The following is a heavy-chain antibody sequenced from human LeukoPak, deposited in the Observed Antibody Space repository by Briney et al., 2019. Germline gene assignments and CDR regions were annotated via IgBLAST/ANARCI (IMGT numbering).Heavy chain of an antibody. CDR2: IYYSGST. Sequence: PSQTLSLTCTVSGGSISSADYYWSWIRQPPGKGLEGIGYIYYSGSTYVNPSRQSRVTLAVDTSNTQFSVRLSSVTAADTAVYYCARDRDTNPFDYWGQGTLVTVSS. J-gene: IGHJ4*02. D-gene: IGHD5-24*01. CDR1: GGSISSADYY. CDR3: ARDRDTNPFDY. V-gene: IGHV4-30-4*08.